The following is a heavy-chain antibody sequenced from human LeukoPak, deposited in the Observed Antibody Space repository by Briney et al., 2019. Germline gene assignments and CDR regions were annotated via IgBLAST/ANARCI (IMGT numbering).Heavy chain of an antibody. J-gene: IGHJ3*02. V-gene: IGHV4-34*01. Sequence: SETLSLTCAVYGGSFSGYYWSWIRQPPGKGLEWIGAINHSGSTNYNPSLKSRVTISVDTSKNQFSLKLSSVTAADTAVYYCARRAAFDISGQGTMVTVSS. CDR1: GGSFSGYY. CDR3: ARRAAFDI. CDR2: INHSGST.